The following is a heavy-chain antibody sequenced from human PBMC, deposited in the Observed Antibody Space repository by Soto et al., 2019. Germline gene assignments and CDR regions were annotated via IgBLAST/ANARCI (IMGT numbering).Heavy chain of an antibody. CDR3: ATNEDRDGYSFDY. Sequence: SVKVSCKASGVTFSRQDMRWVRQAPGQGLEWMGGIIPIFGTPQYAEKFQDRVTITADESTSTAYMELSSLTSEDTAVYYCATNEDRDGYSFDYWGQGTLVTVSS. V-gene: IGHV1-69*13. J-gene: IGHJ4*02. CDR2: IIPIFGTP. D-gene: IGHD5-12*01. CDR1: GVTFSRQD.